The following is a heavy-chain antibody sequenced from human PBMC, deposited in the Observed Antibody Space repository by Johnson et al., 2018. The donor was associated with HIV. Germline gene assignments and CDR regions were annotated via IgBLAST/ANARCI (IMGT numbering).Heavy chain of an antibody. CDR3: ARVTNSDAFDI. CDR2: ISYDGSNK. J-gene: IGHJ3*02. CDR1: GFTFSSYA. V-gene: IGHV3-30-3*01. D-gene: IGHD2-8*01. Sequence: QVQLVESGGGVVQPGRSLRLSCAASGFTFSSYAMHWVRQAPGKGLEWVAVISYDGSNKYYADSVKGRFTISRDNSKNTLYLQMNSLRAGDTAVYYCARVTNSDAFDIWGQGTMVTVSS.